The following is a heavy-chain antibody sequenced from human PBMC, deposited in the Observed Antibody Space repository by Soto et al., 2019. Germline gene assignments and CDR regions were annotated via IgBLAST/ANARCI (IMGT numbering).Heavy chain of an antibody. Sequence: PSETLSLTCAVSGGSISSSNWWSWVRQPPGKGLEWIGEIYHSGSTNYNPSLKSRVTISVDKSKNQFSLKLSSVTAADTAVYYCARDEVCSGGSCYPGWFDPWGQGTLVTVSS. J-gene: IGHJ5*02. D-gene: IGHD2-15*01. CDR3: ARDEVCSGGSCYPGWFDP. V-gene: IGHV4-4*02. CDR2: IYHSGST. CDR1: GGSISSSNW.